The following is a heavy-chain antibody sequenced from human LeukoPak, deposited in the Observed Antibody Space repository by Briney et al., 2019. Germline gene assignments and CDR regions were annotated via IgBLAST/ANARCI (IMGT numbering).Heavy chain of an antibody. J-gene: IGHJ4*02. CDR3: AKDPWGSRGYFDY. D-gene: IGHD7-27*01. CDR2: ISGSGSDT. Sequence: GGSLRLSCAASGFTFSRNAMIWVRQAPGKGLEWIPAISGSGSDTYYADSVKGRFTIFRDNSKNTVYLRMNSLRAEDTAVYYCAKDPWGSRGYFDYWGQGTLVTVSS. V-gene: IGHV3-23*01. CDR1: GFTFSRNA.